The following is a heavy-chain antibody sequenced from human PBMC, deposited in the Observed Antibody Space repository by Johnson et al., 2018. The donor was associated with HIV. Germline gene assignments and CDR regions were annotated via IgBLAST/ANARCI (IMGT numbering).Heavy chain of an antibody. V-gene: IGHV3-11*04. CDR1: GFTFSTYW. D-gene: IGHD2-15*01. J-gene: IGHJ3*01. Sequence: QVPLVESGGGLVQPGGSLRLSCASSGFTFSTYWMSWVRQAPGKGLEWVSALSGTGDSTSYSDSVQGRFTTSRDNAKNSLYLQMDSLRAEDTAVYYRARELGRPDAFDVWGQGTMVTVSS. CDR2: LSGTGDST. CDR3: ARELGRPDAFDV.